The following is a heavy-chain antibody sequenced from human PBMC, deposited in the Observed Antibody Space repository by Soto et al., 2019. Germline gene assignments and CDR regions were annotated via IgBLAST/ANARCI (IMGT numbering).Heavy chain of an antibody. D-gene: IGHD6-13*01. J-gene: IGHJ4*02. V-gene: IGHV2-5*02. CDR2: IYWDDDK. CDR1: GFSLSTSGVG. Sequence: QITLKESGPTLMKPTQTLTLTCTFSGFSLSTSGVGVGWIRQPPGKALEWLALIYWDDDKRYSPSLKSRLTITKDTSKNQVVLTVTNMDPVDTATYYCAHVRIGSSWYIFGYWGQGTLVSVSS. CDR3: AHVRIGSSWYIFGY.